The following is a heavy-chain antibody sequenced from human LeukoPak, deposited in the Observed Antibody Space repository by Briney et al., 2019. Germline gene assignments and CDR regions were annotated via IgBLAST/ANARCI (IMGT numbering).Heavy chain of an antibody. CDR2: INPSSGVT. V-gene: IGHV1-2*06. CDR3: ARADSRDY. CDR1: VYTFTGYY. Sequence: ASVKVSCKASVYTFTGYYIHWVRQAPGQGLEWMGRINPSSGVTNYAQKFQGRVTMTRDTSISTAYMELSSLISDDSALYYCARADSRDYWGQGTLVTVSS. J-gene: IGHJ4*02.